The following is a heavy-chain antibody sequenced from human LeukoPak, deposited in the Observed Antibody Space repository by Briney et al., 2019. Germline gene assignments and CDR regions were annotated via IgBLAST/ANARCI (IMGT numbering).Heavy chain of an antibody. Sequence: VKVSCKASGYTFTGYYMHWVRQAPGQGLEWMGWINPNSGGTNYAQKFQGRVTVTRDTSISTAYMELSRLRSDDTAVYYCARDPGLKDFWSGYPDYWGQGTLVTVSS. D-gene: IGHD3-3*01. J-gene: IGHJ4*02. CDR1: GYTFTGYY. CDR2: INPNSGGT. V-gene: IGHV1-2*02. CDR3: ARDPGLKDFWSGYPDY.